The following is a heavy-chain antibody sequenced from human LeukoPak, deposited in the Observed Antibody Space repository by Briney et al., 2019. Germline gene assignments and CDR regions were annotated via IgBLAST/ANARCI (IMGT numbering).Heavy chain of an antibody. J-gene: IGHJ4*02. D-gene: IGHD2-8*01. CDR1: GGTISTYY. CDR2: IYYSGST. Sequence: PSETLSLTCTVSGGTISTYYWSWIRQPPGKGLEWIGYIYYSGSTNYSPSLQSRGTIYVDTSKNQFSLRLSSVTAADTAMYYCARSGTKTNGFDYWDQGTLVTVSS. V-gene: IGHV4-59*01. CDR3: ARSGTKTNGFDY.